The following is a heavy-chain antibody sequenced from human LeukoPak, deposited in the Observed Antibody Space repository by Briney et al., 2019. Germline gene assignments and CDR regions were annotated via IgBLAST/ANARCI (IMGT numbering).Heavy chain of an antibody. Sequence: PSETLFLTCTVSGGSISSGSYYWSWIRQPAGKGLEWIGRIYTSGSTNYIPSLKSRVTISVDTSKNQFSLKLSSVTAADTAVYYCARHSNCRGDSCYYFDYWGQGTLVTVSS. CDR1: GGSISSGSYY. D-gene: IGHD2-15*01. V-gene: IGHV4-61*02. CDR3: ARHSNCRGDSCYYFDY. CDR2: IYTSGST. J-gene: IGHJ4*02.